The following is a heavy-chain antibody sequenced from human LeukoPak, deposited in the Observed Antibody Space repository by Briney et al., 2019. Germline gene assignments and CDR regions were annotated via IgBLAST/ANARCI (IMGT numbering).Heavy chain of an antibody. V-gene: IGHV1-69*01. Sequence: SVKVSCKASGGTFSSYAISSVRQAPGQGLEWMGGIIPIFGTANYAQKFQGRVTITADESTSTAYMELSSLRSEDTAVYYCVKGDWGTVTLGYYYGMDVWGQGTTVTVSS. CDR3: VKGDWGTVTLGYYYGMDV. J-gene: IGHJ6*02. CDR1: GGTFSSYA. D-gene: IGHD4-17*01. CDR2: IIPIFGTA.